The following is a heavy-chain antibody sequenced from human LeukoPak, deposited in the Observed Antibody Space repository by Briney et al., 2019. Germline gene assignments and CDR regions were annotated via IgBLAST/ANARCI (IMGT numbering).Heavy chain of an antibody. J-gene: IGHJ4*02. D-gene: IGHD2-2*02. CDR1: GFTVSSNY. V-gene: IGHV3-66*01. Sequence: GGSLRLSCAASGFTVSSNYMSWVRQAPGKGLEWVSIIYSGGNTYYADSVKGRFTISRDNPKNTLYLQMNTLRAEDTAVYYCARDQEPAAIWGNPFDYWGQGTLVTVSS. CDR3: ARDQEPAAIWGNPFDY. CDR2: IYSGGNT.